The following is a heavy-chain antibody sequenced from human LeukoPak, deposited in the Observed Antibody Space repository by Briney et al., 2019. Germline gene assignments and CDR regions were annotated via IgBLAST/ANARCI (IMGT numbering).Heavy chain of an antibody. CDR3: AKDPVRSGSPYYFDY. CDR2: VSGSGGST. V-gene: IGHV3-23*01. CDR1: GFTLSSYA. Sequence: GGSLRLSCAASGFTLSSYAMSWVRQAPGKGLEWVSTVSGSGGSTYYADSVKGRFTISRDNSKNTLYLQMNSLRAEDTAVYYCAKDPVRSGSPYYFDYWGQGTLVTVSS. D-gene: IGHD6-19*01. J-gene: IGHJ4*02.